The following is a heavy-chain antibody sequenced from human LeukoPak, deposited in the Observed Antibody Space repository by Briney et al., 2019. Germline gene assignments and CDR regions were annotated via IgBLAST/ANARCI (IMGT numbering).Heavy chain of an antibody. J-gene: IGHJ4*02. Sequence: QPGGSPRLSCATSGFTFSNYWMSWVRRAPGKGLEWVANIKQDGSDKYYVDSVKGRFTISRDNAKNSLYLQMNTLRAEDTAVYYCARGEGLGTTNGGYYFAYWGQGSLVIVSS. CDR2: IKQDGSDK. D-gene: IGHD1-26*01. V-gene: IGHV3-7*01. CDR3: ARGEGLGTTNGGYYFAY. CDR1: GFTFSNYW.